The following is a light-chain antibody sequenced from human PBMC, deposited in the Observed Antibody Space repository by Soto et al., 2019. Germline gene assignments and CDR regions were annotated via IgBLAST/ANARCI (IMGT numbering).Light chain of an antibody. CDR3: QVWDSSSDDVI. V-gene: IGLV3-21*04. CDR1: DIGSKS. CDR2: YDR. J-gene: IGLJ2*01. Sequence: SYELTQPPSVSVAPETTATITCGGNDIGSKSVHWYNQKPGQAPVLVIFYDRERPSGIPERFSGSNSGNTATLTISRVEAGDEADYYCQVWDSSSDDVIFGGGTKLTVL.